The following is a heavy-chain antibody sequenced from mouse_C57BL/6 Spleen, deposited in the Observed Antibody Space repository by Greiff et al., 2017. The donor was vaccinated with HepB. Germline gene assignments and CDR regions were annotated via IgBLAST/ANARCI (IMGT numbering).Heavy chain of an antibody. D-gene: IGHD3-2*02. Sequence: EVQVVESGEGLVKPGGSLKLSCAASGFTFSSYAMSWVRQTPEKRLEWVAYISSGGDYIYYADTVKGRLTISRDNARNTLYLQMSSLKSEDTAMYYCTRETAQATDYWGQGTTLTVSS. CDR1: GFTFSSYA. V-gene: IGHV5-9-1*02. J-gene: IGHJ2*01. CDR3: TRETAQATDY. CDR2: ISSGGDYI.